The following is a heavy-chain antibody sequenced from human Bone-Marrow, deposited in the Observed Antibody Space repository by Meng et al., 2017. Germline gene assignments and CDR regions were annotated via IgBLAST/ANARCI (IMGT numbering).Heavy chain of an antibody. CDR1: GFTFTSYS. CDR2: IGSNSRST. Sequence: GESLKISCAASGFTFTSYSMNWVRQAPGKGLEWVSSIGSNSRSTYYSESVKGRFTISRDNAKNSLCLQMNSLRAEDTALYYCAKDIRYSSGWYGDAFDIWGQGTMVTVSS. CDR3: AKDIRYSSGWYGDAFDI. D-gene: IGHD6-19*01. J-gene: IGHJ3*02. V-gene: IGHV3-21*04.